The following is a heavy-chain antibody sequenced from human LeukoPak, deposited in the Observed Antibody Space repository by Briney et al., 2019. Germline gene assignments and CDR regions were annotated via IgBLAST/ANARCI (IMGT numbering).Heavy chain of an antibody. D-gene: IGHD3-16*01. J-gene: IGHJ5*02. Sequence: PSETLSLTCTVSGGSIRSSYYYWGWIRQPPGKGLEWIGSIYDSGSTYYNPSLMNRVTLSVDTSKNQFSLKLRSVTAADTAVYYCARDREFGGVISSSWGQGTLVTVSS. CDR2: IYDSGST. CDR3: ARDREFGGVISSS. CDR1: GGSIRSSYYY. V-gene: IGHV4-39*07.